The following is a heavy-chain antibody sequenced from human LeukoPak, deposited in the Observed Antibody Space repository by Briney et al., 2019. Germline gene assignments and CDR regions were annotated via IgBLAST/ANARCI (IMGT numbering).Heavy chain of an antibody. V-gene: IGHV3-30*18. CDR1: GFTFSSFV. CDR3: AKGTYSGSYWYFDL. J-gene: IGHJ2*01. D-gene: IGHD1-26*01. Sequence: GGSLRLSCAASGFTFSSFVMHWVRQAPGKGLEWVAVISYDGNDKYYADSVKGRFTISRDNSKNTLYLQMNSLRAEDTAVYYCAKGTYSGSYWYFDLWGRGTLVTVSS. CDR2: ISYDGNDK.